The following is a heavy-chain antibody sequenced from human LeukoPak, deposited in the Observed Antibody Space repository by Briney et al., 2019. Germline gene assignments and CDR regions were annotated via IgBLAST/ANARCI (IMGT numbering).Heavy chain of an antibody. CDR1: GFTFSTYW. J-gene: IGHJ4*02. V-gene: IGHV3-7*01. D-gene: IGHD1-14*01. CDR3: ARNQRRLDY. CDR2: IKQDGSEK. Sequence: GGSLRLSCAASGFTFSTYWMSWVRQAPGKGLEFVANIKQDGSEKYYVDSVKGRFTISRDNAKNPLYLQVTPLRARATAVYSCARNQRRLDYWGQGPLVTVS.